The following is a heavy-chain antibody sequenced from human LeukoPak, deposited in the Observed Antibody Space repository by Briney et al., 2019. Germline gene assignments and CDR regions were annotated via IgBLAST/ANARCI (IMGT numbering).Heavy chain of an antibody. D-gene: IGHD6-6*01. J-gene: IGHJ6*02. Sequence: PVKVSCKASGGTFSSYTISWVRQAPGQGLEWMGGIIPIFGTANYAQKFQGRVTITADESTSTAYMELSSLRSEDTAVYYCARGRYSSSINSMDVWGQGTTVTVSS. CDR3: ARGRYSSSINSMDV. CDR1: GGTFSSYT. CDR2: IIPIFGTA. V-gene: IGHV1-69*13.